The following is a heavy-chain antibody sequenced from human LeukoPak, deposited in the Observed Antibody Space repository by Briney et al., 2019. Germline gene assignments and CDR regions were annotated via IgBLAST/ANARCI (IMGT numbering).Heavy chain of an antibody. D-gene: IGHD3-10*01. CDR1: GDTFTVYG. CDR2: ISVYNGKT. J-gene: IGHJ4*02. V-gene: IGHV1-18*01. CDR3: ARDPLITMVRGVIQGGFDY. Sequence: ASVSVSSTVSGDTFTVYGISRGREAPGQGGGGMGWISVYNGKTNYTQKLRGRDTITTDTSRSTAYMELRRRRSDDTAVYYCARDPLITMVRGVIQGGFDYWGQGALVTVSS.